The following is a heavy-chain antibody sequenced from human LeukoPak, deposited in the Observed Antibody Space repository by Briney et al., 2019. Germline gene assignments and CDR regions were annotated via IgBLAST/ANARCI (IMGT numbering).Heavy chain of an antibody. CDR2: IYSGGSST. D-gene: IGHD1-26*01. Sequence: GGSLRLSCAASRFTFSTYSMNWIRQAPGKGLVWVSRIYSGGSSTNYADSVKGRFTISRDNSKNTLYLQMNSLRAEDTAVYYCARDQASGSYYKDYFDYWGQGTLVTVSS. CDR3: ARDQASGSYYKDYFDY. V-gene: IGHV3-74*01. J-gene: IGHJ4*02. CDR1: RFTFSTYS.